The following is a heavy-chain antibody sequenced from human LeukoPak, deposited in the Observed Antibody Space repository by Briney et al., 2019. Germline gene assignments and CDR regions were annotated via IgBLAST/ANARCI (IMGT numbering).Heavy chain of an antibody. V-gene: IGHV4-30-4*07. CDR2: IYYSGST. Sequence: SETLSLTCTVSGGSISSGGYSWSWIRQPPGKGLEWIGYIYYSGSTYYNPSLKSRVIISVDTSKNQFSLKLTSVTAADTAVYYCARDSVYSGSSLDYWGQGTLVTVSS. D-gene: IGHD1-26*01. J-gene: IGHJ4*02. CDR3: ARDSVYSGSSLDY. CDR1: GGSISSGGYS.